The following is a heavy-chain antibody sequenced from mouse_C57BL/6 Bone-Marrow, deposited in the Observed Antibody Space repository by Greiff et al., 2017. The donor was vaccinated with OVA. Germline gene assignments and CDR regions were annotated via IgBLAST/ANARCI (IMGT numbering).Heavy chain of an antibody. CDR2: SRNKANDYTT. CDR1: GFTFSDFY. Sequence: EVNLVESGGGLVQSGCSLRLSCATSGFTFSDFYMEWVRQAPGKGLEWIAASRNKANDYTTEYSASVKGRFIVSRDTSQSILYLQMNALRAEDTAIYYCARGYGDYAMDYWGQGTSVTVSS. D-gene: IGHD1-1*01. V-gene: IGHV7-1*01. J-gene: IGHJ4*01. CDR3: ARGYGDYAMDY.